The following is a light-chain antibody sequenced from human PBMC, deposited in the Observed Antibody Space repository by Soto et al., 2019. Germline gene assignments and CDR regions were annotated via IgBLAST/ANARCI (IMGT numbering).Light chain of an antibody. CDR1: QRLSSSY. CDR2: RAS. V-gene: IGKV3D-15*01. Sequence: EVVLSQSPGTLSLSPGERATLSCRASQRLSSSYLAWYQQKPGQAPRLLIYRASNRATGIPARFSGSGSGTEYTLTISSLQSEDFAVYYCQQYNSWPPITFGQGTRLEIK. J-gene: IGKJ5*01. CDR3: QQYNSWPPIT.